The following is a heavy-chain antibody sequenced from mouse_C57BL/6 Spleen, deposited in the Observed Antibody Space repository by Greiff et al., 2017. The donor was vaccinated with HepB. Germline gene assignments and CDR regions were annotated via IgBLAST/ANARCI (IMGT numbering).Heavy chain of an antibody. Sequence: EVKLMESGGGLVKPGRSLKLSCAASGFTFSDYGMHWVRQAPEKGLEWVAYISSGSSTIYYADTVKGRFTISRDNAKNTLFLQMTSLRSEDTAMYYCAREKFMGGMDYWGQGTSVTVSS. V-gene: IGHV5-17*01. CDR1: GFTFSDYG. J-gene: IGHJ4*01. D-gene: IGHD1-1*01. CDR3: AREKFMGGMDY. CDR2: ISSGSSTI.